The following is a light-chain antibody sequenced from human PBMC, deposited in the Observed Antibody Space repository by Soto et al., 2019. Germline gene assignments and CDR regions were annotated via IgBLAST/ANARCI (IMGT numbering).Light chain of an antibody. CDR1: QSVGNNY. CDR2: GAY. J-gene: IGKJ1*01. Sequence: EIVLTQSPSTLSLSPGERASLSCRASQSVGNNYLAWYQQKPGQAPRLLIFGAYSRATGIPDRFSGSGSGTDFTLTISRLEPEDFAVYYCQQYAGSPPRTFGQGTKVEIK. CDR3: QQYAGSPPRT. V-gene: IGKV3-20*01.